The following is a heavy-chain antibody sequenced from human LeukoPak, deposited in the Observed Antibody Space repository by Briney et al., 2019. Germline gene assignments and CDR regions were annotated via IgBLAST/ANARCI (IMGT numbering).Heavy chain of an antibody. CDR3: ARNNGMDV. Sequence: GGSLRLSCAASGFTLSNHWMTWVRQVPGRGPEWVANVDRDGSETYYLDSVKGRFTISKDNAKNSLYLQMNSLGAEDTALYHCARNNGMDVWGQGTTVIVSS. J-gene: IGHJ6*02. CDR1: GFTLSNHW. CDR2: VDRDGSET. V-gene: IGHV3-7*03.